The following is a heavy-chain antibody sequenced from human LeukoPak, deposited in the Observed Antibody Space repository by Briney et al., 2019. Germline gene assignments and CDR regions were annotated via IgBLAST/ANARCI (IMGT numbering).Heavy chain of an antibody. CDR1: GGSFSGYY. Sequence: PSETLSLTCRVYGGSFSGYYWSWIRQPPGKGLEWIGSIYYSGNTYYNASLKSRVTISVDTSKNQFSLKLSSVTAADTAVYYCASSLTATGFRFDPWGQGTLVTVSS. J-gene: IGHJ5*02. V-gene: IGHV4-34*01. CDR3: ASSLTATGFRFDP. D-gene: IGHD5-12*01. CDR2: IYYSGNT.